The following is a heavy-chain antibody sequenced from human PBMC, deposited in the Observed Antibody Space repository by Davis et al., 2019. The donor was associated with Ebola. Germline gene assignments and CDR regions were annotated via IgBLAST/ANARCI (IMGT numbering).Heavy chain of an antibody. CDR1: GGSISSGGYY. D-gene: IGHD3-22*01. Sequence: PSETLSLTCTVSGGSISSGGYYWSWIRQHPGKGLEWIGYIYYSGSTYYNPSLKSRVTISVDTSKNQFSLKLSSVTAADTAVYYCARRVPYYYDSSGYYYGGWFDPWGQGTLVTVSS. CDR2: IYYSGST. CDR3: ARRVPYYYDSSGYYYGGWFDP. V-gene: IGHV4-31*03. J-gene: IGHJ5*02.